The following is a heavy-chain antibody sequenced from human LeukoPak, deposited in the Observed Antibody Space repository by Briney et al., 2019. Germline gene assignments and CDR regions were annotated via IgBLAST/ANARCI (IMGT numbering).Heavy chain of an antibody. CDR3: ARDQPNYYDSSGYYYDY. CDR2: ITTSGTYI. Sequence: GGSLRLSCAASGFTFTRFNMNWVRQAPGKGLELVSSITTSGTYIYYADSVKGRFTISRDNAKNSLYLQMNSLRAEDTAVYYCARDQPNYYDSSGYYYDYWGQGTLVTVSS. D-gene: IGHD3-22*01. J-gene: IGHJ4*02. V-gene: IGHV3-21*06. CDR1: GFTFTRFN.